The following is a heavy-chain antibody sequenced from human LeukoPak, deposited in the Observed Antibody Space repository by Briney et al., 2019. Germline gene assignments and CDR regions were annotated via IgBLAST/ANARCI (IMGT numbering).Heavy chain of an antibody. CDR1: EFTVSSNY. D-gene: IGHD2-2*01. J-gene: IGHJ4*02. Sequence: GGSLRLSCAASEFTVSSNYMSWVRQAPGKGLEWVSVIYSDGSTYYAASVKGRFTISRDNSKNTLYLQMNSLGAEDTAVYYCARILAPYNDVVVPAAGIDYWGQGTLVTVSS. V-gene: IGHV3-53*01. CDR2: IYSDGST. CDR3: ARILAPYNDVVVPAAGIDY.